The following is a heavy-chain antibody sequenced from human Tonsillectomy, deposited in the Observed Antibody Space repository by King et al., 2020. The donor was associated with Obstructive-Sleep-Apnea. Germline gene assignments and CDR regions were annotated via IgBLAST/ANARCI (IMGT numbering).Heavy chain of an antibody. Sequence: LVESGGGLAQPGGSQRLSCAASGFSFSSLGMSWLRQAPGKGLEWVSSIGLMDYEKKYADSVKGRVTISRDNLKNTLHLHMNSLRVEDTAIYFCAKGARLALMDHWGQGTLVTVSS. CDR3: AKGARLALMDH. CDR2: IGLMDYEK. V-gene: IGHV3-23*04. D-gene: IGHD3-9*01. CDR1: GFSFSSLG. J-gene: IGHJ4*02.